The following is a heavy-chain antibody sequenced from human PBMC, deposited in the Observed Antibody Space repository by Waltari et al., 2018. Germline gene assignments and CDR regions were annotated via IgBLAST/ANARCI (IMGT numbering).Heavy chain of an antibody. CDR2: SYYSGST. CDR1: GGSIRSSSYY. CDR3: ARHWGDYYDFWSGYSPARWFDY. J-gene: IGHJ4*02. Sequence: QLQLQESGPGLVKPSETLSLTCTVSGGSIRSSSYYWGWIRQPPGKGLEWIGSSYYSGSTYYNPSLKSRVTISVDTSKNQFSLKLSSGTAADTAVYYCARHWGDYYDFWSGYSPARWFDYWGQGTLVTVSS. D-gene: IGHD3-3*01. V-gene: IGHV4-39*01.